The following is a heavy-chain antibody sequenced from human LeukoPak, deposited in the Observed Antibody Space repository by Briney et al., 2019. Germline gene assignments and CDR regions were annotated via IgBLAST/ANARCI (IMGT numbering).Heavy chain of an antibody. CDR1: GGSIRSSTYY. CDR2: IYYSGST. CDR3: ARHRSTYGSGSYFDY. Sequence: SETLSLTCTVSGGSIRSSTYYWGWIRQPPGKGLEWIESIYYSGSTYYNPSLKSRVTISVDTSKNQFSLKVSSVTAADTAVYYCARHRSTYGSGSYFDYWGQGTLVTVSS. V-gene: IGHV4-39*01. J-gene: IGHJ4*02. D-gene: IGHD3-10*01.